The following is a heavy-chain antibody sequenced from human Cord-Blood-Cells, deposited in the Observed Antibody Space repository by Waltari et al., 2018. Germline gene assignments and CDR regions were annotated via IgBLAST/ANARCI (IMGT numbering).Heavy chain of an antibody. J-gene: IGHJ4*02. Sequence: QVQLQQWGAGLLKPSETLSLTCAVYGGSFSGYYWSWIRQPPGKGLVWIGEINHSGSTNYIPSLKSRLTISVDTSQNHFSLRLSSVSAADTAVYYCARGWGIAAAGTGDYWGQGTLVTVSS. CDR3: ARGWGIAAAGTGDY. D-gene: IGHD6-13*01. CDR1: GGSFSGYY. V-gene: IGHV4-34*01. CDR2: INHSGST.